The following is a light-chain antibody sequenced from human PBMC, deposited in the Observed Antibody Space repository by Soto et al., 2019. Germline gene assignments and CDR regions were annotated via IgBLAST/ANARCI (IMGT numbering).Light chain of an antibody. J-gene: IGKJ4*01. CDR3: QQSYSTPVT. V-gene: IGKV1-39*01. CDR1: QGIRND. CDR2: AAS. Sequence: IQITQSPSSLSASVVDRVTITCRASQGIRNDLGWYQQEPGKAPKLLIYAASSLESGVPSRFSGSGSGTDFTLTISSLQPEDFATYYCQQSYSTPVTFGGGTKVDIK.